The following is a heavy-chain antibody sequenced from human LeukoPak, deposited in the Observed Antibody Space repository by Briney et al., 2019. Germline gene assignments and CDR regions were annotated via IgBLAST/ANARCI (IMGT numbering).Heavy chain of an antibody. J-gene: IGHJ4*02. Sequence: TASQTLSLTCTVSGGSISSGDYYWSWIRQPPGKGLEWIGYIYYSGSAYYNPSLKSRVTISVDMSKNQFSLKLSSVTAADTAVYYCAREQYDFWSGYYKVLDYWGQGTLVTVSS. V-gene: IGHV4-30-4*08. CDR2: IYYSGSA. CDR3: AREQYDFWSGYYKVLDY. CDR1: GGSISSGDYY. D-gene: IGHD3-3*01.